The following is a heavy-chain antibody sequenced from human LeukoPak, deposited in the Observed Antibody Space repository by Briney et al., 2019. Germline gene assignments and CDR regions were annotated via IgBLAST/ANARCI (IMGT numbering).Heavy chain of an antibody. CDR2: IYTSGST. J-gene: IGHJ4*02. CDR3: ARGPYSSSWYVRFDY. V-gene: IGHV4-4*07. CDR1: GGSISSYY. Sequence: SETLSPTCTVSGGSISSYYWSWIRQPAGKGLEWIGRIYTSGSTNYNPSLKSRVTMSVDTSKNQFSLKLSSVTAADTAVYYCARGPYSSSWYVRFDYWGQGTLVTVSS. D-gene: IGHD6-13*01.